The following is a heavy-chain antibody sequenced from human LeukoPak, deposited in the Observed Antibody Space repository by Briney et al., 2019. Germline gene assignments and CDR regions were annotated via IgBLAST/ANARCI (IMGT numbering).Heavy chain of an antibody. V-gene: IGHV4-59*01. CDR3: ARAHSSGWPHMFDP. J-gene: IGHJ5*02. D-gene: IGHD6-19*01. Sequence: SETLSLTCTVSGDSISSYYWTWIRQPPGKGLEWIGNIYYSGSTNYNPSLKSRVTISIDTSKNQFSLKVSSVTAADTAVYYCARAHSSGWPHMFDPWGQGTLVTVPS. CDR2: IYYSGST. CDR1: GDSISSYY.